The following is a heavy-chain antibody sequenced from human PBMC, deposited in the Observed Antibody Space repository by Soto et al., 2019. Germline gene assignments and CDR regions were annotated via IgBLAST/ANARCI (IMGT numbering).Heavy chain of an antibody. J-gene: IGHJ4*02. Sequence: QVQLVQSGAEVKKPGSSVKVSCTTSGGTFSSHTLSWVRQAPGQGLEWMGRIIAILDITNYAQNFQGRATITADKSTSTVYMELSSLKSEDTAVYYCATDPESGYGPSYWGQGTLVTVSS. D-gene: IGHD5-12*01. CDR2: IIAILDIT. V-gene: IGHV1-69*08. CDR3: ATDPESGYGPSY. CDR1: GGTFSSHT.